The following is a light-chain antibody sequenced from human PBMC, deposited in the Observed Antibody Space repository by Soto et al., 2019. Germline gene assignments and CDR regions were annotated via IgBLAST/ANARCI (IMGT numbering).Light chain of an antibody. J-gene: IGLJ1*01. CDR3: NSYTSSNTYV. CDR2: EVS. Sequence: QSALTQPPSVSGSPGQSVTISCTGTSSDVGSYNRVSWYQQPPGTAPKLMIYEVSNRPSGVPDRFSGSKSGNTASLTIYGLKNEDEADYYCNSYTSSNTYVIGTGTKVXVL. CDR1: SSDVGSYNR. V-gene: IGLV2-18*02.